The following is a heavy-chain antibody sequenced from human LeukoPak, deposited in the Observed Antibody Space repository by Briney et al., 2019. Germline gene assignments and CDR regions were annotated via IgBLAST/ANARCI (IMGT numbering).Heavy chain of an antibody. V-gene: IGHV3-23*01. CDR1: GFTFSSYG. CDR2: ISGSGGST. D-gene: IGHD3-10*01. Sequence: PGGSLRLSCAASGFTFSSYGMSWVRQAPGKGLEWVSAISGSGGSTYYADSVKGRFTISRDNSKNTLYLQMNSLRAEDTAVYYCAKDPTIIRGVIDNWYFDLWGRGTLVTVSS. J-gene: IGHJ2*01. CDR3: AKDPTIIRGVIDNWYFDL.